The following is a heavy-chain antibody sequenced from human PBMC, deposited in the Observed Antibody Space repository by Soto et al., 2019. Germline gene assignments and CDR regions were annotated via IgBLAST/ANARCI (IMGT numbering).Heavy chain of an antibody. Sequence: GGSLRLSCAASGFTFSSYAMSWVRQAPGKGLEWVSGIDGSGRNTYYADSVKGRFTISRDNSKNTLSVQMNGLRVEDTALYYCAKDGGSVCSGGTCYFQAPDYWGQGTLVTVSS. D-gene: IGHD2-15*01. CDR3: AKDGGSVCSGGTCYFQAPDY. CDR2: IDGSGRNT. CDR1: GFTFSSYA. J-gene: IGHJ4*02. V-gene: IGHV3-23*01.